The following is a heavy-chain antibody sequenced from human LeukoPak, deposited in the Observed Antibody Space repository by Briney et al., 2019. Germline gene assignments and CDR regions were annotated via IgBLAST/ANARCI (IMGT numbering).Heavy chain of an antibody. CDR1: GGSISSSY. CDR2: IYYSGRT. J-gene: IGHJ4*02. Sequence: SETLSLACTVSGGSISSSYWTWIRQPPGEGLEWSGYIYYSGRTNYNPCLNSGVTISVDTSKNQFSLKLSSVTAADTAVYYCAGRKVVPAAPFDYGGQGTLVTVPS. V-gene: IGHV4-59*08. D-gene: IGHD2-2*01. CDR3: AGRKVVPAAPFDY.